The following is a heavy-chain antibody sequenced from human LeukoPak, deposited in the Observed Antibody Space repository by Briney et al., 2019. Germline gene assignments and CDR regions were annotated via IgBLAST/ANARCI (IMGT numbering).Heavy chain of an antibody. V-gene: IGHV4-34*01. CDR3: ARDREEYSGYAYDNWFAP. CDR2: INHSGST. Sequence: SETLSLTCAVYGGSFSGYYWSWIRQPPGKGLEWIGEINHSGSTNYNPSLKSRVTISVDTSKNQFSLKLSSVTAADTAVYSCARDREEYSGYAYDNWFAPWGQGTLVTVSS. CDR1: GGSFSGYY. J-gene: IGHJ5*02. D-gene: IGHD5-12*01.